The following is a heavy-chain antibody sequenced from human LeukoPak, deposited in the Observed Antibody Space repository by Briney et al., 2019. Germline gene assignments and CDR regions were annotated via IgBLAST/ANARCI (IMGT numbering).Heavy chain of an antibody. CDR3: ATGLVSSSGWFDP. CDR1: GGSFSGYY. J-gene: IGHJ5*02. Sequence: KPSETLSLTCAVYGGSFSGYYWSWIRQPPGKGLEWIGEINHSGSTNYNPSLKSRVTISVDTSKNQFSLKLSSVTAADTAVYYCATGLVSSSGWFDPWGQGTLVTVSS. CDR2: INHSGST. V-gene: IGHV4-34*01. D-gene: IGHD6-13*01.